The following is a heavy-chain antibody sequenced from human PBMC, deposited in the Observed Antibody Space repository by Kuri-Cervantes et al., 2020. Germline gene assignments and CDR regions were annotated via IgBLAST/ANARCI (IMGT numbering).Heavy chain of an antibody. Sequence: SGPTLVKPTQTLTLTCTFSGFSLSTSGMCVSWIRQPPGKALEWLALIDWDDDKCYSTSLKTRLTIPKDTSKNQVVLTMTNMDPVDTATHYCARIDRQEYDAFGIWGQGTMVTVSS. D-gene: IGHD2/OR15-2a*01. CDR1: GFSLSTSGMC. CDR2: IDWDDDK. V-gene: IGHV2-70*01. CDR3: ARIDRQEYDAFGI. J-gene: IGHJ3*02.